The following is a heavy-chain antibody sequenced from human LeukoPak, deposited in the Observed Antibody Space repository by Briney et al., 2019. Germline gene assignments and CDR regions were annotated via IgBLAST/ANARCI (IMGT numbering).Heavy chain of an antibody. Sequence: GGSLRLSCAASGFTFSSYSMTWVRQAPGKGLEWVSSISSSSSYIYYAASVKGRFTISRDNDTNSLYLQMNSLRAEHTAVYYCATNQYSSGPYYFHHWGQRPLVRVSS. V-gene: IGHV3-21*01. CDR1: GFTFSSYS. D-gene: IGHD6-19*01. CDR3: ATNQYSSGPYYFHH. CDR2: ISSSSSYI. J-gene: IGHJ4*02.